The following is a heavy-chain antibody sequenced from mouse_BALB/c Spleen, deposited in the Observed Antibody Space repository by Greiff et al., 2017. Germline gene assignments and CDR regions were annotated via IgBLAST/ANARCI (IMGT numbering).Heavy chain of an antibody. V-gene: IGHV1-80*01. Sequence: QVQLQQSGAELVRPGSSVKISCKASGYAFSSYWMNWVKQRPGQGLEWIGQIYPGDGDTNYNGKFKGKATLTADKSSSTAYMQLSSLTSEDSAVYFCARRGYGSSWDYWGQGTTLTVSA. D-gene: IGHD1-1*01. CDR1: GYAFSSYW. J-gene: IGHJ2*01. CDR2: IYPGDGDT. CDR3: ARRGYGSSWDY.